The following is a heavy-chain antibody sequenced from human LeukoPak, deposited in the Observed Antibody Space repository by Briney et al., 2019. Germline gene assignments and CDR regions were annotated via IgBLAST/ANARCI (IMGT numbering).Heavy chain of an antibody. J-gene: IGHJ3*02. CDR3: ARADYDFWSGSGYHAFDI. CDR1: GFTFSDYY. Sequence: PGGSLRLSCAASGFTFSDYYMSWLRQAPGKGLEWVSYISSSGSTIYYADSVKGRFTIYRDNAKNSLYLQMNSLRAEDTAVYYCARADYDFWSGSGYHAFDIWGQGTMVTVSS. V-gene: IGHV3-11*01. D-gene: IGHD3-3*01. CDR2: ISSSGSTI.